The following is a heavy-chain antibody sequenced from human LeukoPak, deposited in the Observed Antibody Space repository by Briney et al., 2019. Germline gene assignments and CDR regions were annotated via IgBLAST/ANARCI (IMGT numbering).Heavy chain of an antibody. J-gene: IGHJ6*04. CDR1: GGSISSSSYY. Sequence: PSETLSLTCTVSGGSISSSSYYWGWIRQPPGKGLEWIGSIYYSGSTYYNPSLKSRVTISVDTSKNQFSLKLSSVTAADTAVYYCARRRYYGSGSWDVWGKGTTVTISS. V-gene: IGHV4-39*07. CDR3: ARRRYYGSGSWDV. CDR2: IYYSGST. D-gene: IGHD3-10*01.